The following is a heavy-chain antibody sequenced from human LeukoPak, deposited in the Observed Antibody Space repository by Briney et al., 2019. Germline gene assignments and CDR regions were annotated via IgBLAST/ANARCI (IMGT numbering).Heavy chain of an antibody. Sequence: PGGSLRLSCAASGFTFSSYSMNWVRQAPGKGLEWVSYISSSSSTIYYADSVKGRFTISRDNAKNSLYLQMNSLRAEVAAVYYCVRGNDYGGPHYWGQGTLVTVSS. CDR1: GFTFSSYS. D-gene: IGHD4-23*01. CDR2: ISSSSSTI. CDR3: VRGNDYGGPHY. J-gene: IGHJ4*02. V-gene: IGHV3-48*01.